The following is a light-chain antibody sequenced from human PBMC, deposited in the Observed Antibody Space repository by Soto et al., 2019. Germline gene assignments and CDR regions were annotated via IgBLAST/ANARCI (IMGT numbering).Light chain of an antibody. CDR3: CSYAGSYTYV. Sequence: QSALTQPRSVSGSPGQSVTISCTGTSSDVGGYNYVSWYQQHPGKAPKLMIYDVSSRPSGVPDRFSGSKSGNTASLTISGLQAEDEVDYYCCSYAGSYTYVFGTGTKVTVL. CDR2: DVS. V-gene: IGLV2-11*01. CDR1: SSDVGGYNY. J-gene: IGLJ1*01.